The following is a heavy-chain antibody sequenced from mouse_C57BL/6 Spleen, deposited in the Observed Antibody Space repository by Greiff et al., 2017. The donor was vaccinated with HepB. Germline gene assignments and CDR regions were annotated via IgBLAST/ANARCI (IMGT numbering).Heavy chain of an antibody. Sequence: QVHVKQSGAELARPGASVKLSCKASGYTFTSYGISWVKQRTGQGLEWIGEIYPRSGNTYYNEKFKGKATLTADKSSSTAYMELRSLTSEDSAVYFCARGEAYDGYDWGQGTTLTVSS. V-gene: IGHV1-81*01. CDR3: ARGEAYDGYD. J-gene: IGHJ2*01. CDR1: GYTFTSYG. D-gene: IGHD2-3*01. CDR2: IYPRSGNT.